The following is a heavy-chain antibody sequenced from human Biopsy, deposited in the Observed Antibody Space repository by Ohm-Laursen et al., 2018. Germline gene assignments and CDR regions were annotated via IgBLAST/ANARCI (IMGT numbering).Heavy chain of an antibody. V-gene: IGHV1-69*06. D-gene: IGHD3-9*01. CDR3: ATKLTGYFHH. CDR2: NIPILGTG. CDR1: GGTFSNYG. J-gene: IGHJ1*01. Sequence: SSVKVSCKAPGGTFSNYGVNWVRQAPGQGLEWLGGNIPILGTGNYAQKFQDRVKVAADTSTSTATMELRSLRSDDTAVYYCATKLTGYFHHWSQGTLVIVSS.